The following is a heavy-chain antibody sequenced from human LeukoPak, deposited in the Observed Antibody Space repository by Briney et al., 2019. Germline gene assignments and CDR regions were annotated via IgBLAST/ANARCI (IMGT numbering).Heavy chain of an antibody. Sequence: GESLKISCKGSGFSFSSYWNVWVRQMPGKGLEWMGIIYPPDSDTRISPSFQGQVAMSADKSINTAYLQWSSLKASDTAMYYCARQVATTYDYWGQGTLVSVSS. V-gene: IGHV5-51*01. CDR2: IYPPDSDT. J-gene: IGHJ4*02. CDR1: GFSFSSYW. D-gene: IGHD5-12*01. CDR3: ARQVATTYDY.